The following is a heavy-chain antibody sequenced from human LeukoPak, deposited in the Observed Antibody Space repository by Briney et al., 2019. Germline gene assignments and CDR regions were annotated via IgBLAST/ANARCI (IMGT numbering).Heavy chain of an antibody. V-gene: IGHV3-48*02. CDR1: GFTFSSYS. Sequence: GGSLRLSCAASGFTFSSYSMNWVRQAPGKGLEWVSYIRSSGSPIYYADSVRGRFTNSRDNAKNSLYLQMNSLRDEDTAVYYCVRDPDALDFWGQGTPVTVSS. J-gene: IGHJ4*02. CDR3: VRDPDALDF. CDR2: IRSSGSPI.